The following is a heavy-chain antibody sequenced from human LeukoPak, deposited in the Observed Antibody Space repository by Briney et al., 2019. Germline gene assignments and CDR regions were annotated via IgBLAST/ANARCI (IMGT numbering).Heavy chain of an antibody. CDR3: AKDLVFGEA. J-gene: IGHJ5*02. V-gene: IGHV3-23*01. Sequence: GGSLRLSCVASGFTFSTYAMSWVRQAPGKGLEWVSGINGGAGSTYYADAVKGRFTVSRDNSKNTLYLQTNSLRVVDTAVYYCAKDLVFGEAWGQGTLVSVSS. D-gene: IGHD3-3*01. CDR1: GFTFSTYA. CDR2: INGGAGST.